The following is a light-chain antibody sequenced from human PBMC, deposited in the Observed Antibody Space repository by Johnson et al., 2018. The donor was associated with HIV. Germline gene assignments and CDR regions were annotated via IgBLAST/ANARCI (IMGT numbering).Light chain of an antibody. CDR3: GKWDSSLRTGF. J-gene: IGLJ1*01. Sequence: QPVLTQPPSVSAAPGQNVTISCSGSSSNIGNNYVSWYQQLPGTAPKLLIYDNNKRPSGIPDRFSGSKSGTSATLGLTGLQTGDEADYYCGKWDSSLRTGFFGPWTKVTVL. V-gene: IGLV1-51*01. CDR1: SSNIGNNY. CDR2: DNN.